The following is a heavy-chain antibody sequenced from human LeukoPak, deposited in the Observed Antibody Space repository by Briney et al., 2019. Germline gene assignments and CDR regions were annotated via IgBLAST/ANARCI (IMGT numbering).Heavy chain of an antibody. CDR3: AEYSSGWYLWFDP. CDR2: IYSDGRT. D-gene: IGHD6-19*01. J-gene: IGHJ5*02. V-gene: IGHV3-53*01. CDR1: GFTVSSNY. Sequence: GGSLRLSCAASGFTVSSNYMSWVRQAPGKGLEWVSIIYSDGRTYYADSVKGRFTISRDNSKNTLYLQMNSLRAEDTAVYYCAEYSSGWYLWFDPWGQGTLVTVSS.